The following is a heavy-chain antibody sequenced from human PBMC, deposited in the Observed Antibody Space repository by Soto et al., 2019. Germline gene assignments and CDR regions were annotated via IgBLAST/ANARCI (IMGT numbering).Heavy chain of an antibody. CDR1: GYSFTSYG. CDR3: ARTPKCGSGGSCYSDY. CDR2: ISAYNGNT. J-gene: IGHJ4*02. V-gene: IGHV1-18*01. D-gene: IGHD2-15*01. Sequence: ASVKVSYKASGYSFTSYGISRVRKAAGQGLEWMGWISAYNGNTNYAQKLQGRVTMTTDASTSTAYMELRSLRSDDTAVYYCARTPKCGSGGSCYSDYWGQGTLVTVSS.